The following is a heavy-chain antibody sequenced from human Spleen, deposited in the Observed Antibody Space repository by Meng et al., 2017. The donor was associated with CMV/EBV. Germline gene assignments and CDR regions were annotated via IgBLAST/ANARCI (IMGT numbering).Heavy chain of an antibody. J-gene: IGHJ4*02. CDR2: IYHSGST. CDR3: ARVLVAAAGTPTFDY. V-gene: IGHV4-4*02. D-gene: IGHD6-13*01. Sequence: SGGSISSSNWWIWVRQPPGKGLEWIGEIYHSGSTNYNPSLKSRVTISVDKSKNQFSLKLSSVTAADTAVYYCARVLVAAAGTPTFDYWGQGTLVTVSS. CDR1: GGSISSSNW.